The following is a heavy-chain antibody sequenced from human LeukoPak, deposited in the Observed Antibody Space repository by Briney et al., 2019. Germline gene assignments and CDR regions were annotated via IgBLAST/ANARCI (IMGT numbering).Heavy chain of an antibody. D-gene: IGHD4-17*01. J-gene: IGHJ4*02. V-gene: IGHV3-48*04. CDR3: ATDVYGDYAIDY. Sequence: PGGSLRLSCAASGFTFSSYSMNWVRQAPGKGREWVSYISGTSSPRYYADSVKGRFTITRDNAKNSLYLQMNSLRAEDTAVYYCATDVYGDYAIDYWGPGNLVTVSS. CDR1: GFTFSSYS. CDR2: ISGTSSPR.